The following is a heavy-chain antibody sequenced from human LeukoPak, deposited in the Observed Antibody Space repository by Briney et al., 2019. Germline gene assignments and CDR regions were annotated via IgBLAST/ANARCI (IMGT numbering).Heavy chain of an antibody. J-gene: IGHJ1*01. CDR2: INSDGSST. CDR3: ARARHDSSGYPYFQH. Sequence: PGGSLRLFCAASGFTFRRYWMHWVRQAPGKGLVWVSRINSDGSSTSYADSVKGRFTISRDNAKNTLYLQMNSMRAEDTAVYYCARARHDSSGYPYFQHWGQGTLCTVSS. D-gene: IGHD3-22*01. CDR1: GFTFRRYW. V-gene: IGHV3-74*01.